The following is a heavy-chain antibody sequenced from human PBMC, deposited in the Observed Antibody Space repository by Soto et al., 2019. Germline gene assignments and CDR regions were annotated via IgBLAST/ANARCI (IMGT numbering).Heavy chain of an antibody. Sequence: VQLVQSGAEVKKPGASVKVSSKTSGYTFTSYGISWVRQAPGQGLEWMGWISAYNGNTNYAQKLQGRVTMTTDTSTSTAYMELRSLRSDDTAVYYCARCILMYSGPLYYYYYVMDVWGQGTTVTVSS. CDR2: ISAYNGNT. V-gene: IGHV1-18*01. CDR1: GYTFTSYG. J-gene: IGHJ6*02. D-gene: IGHD6-13*01. CDR3: ARCILMYSGPLYYYYYVMDV.